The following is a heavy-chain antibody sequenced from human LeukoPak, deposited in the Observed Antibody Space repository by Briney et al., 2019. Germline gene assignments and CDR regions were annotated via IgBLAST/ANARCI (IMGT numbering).Heavy chain of an antibody. Sequence: SETLSLTCAVSGGSISSYYWSWIRQPPGKGLEWIGYIYKTGNTNYNPSLKSRVTISVDTSKSQFSLKLSSVTAADTAMYYCASRTYVDRPEYWGQGTLVTVSS. V-gene: IGHV4-59*01. CDR1: GGSISSYY. J-gene: IGHJ4*02. CDR3: ASRTYVDRPEY. D-gene: IGHD5-12*01. CDR2: IYKTGNT.